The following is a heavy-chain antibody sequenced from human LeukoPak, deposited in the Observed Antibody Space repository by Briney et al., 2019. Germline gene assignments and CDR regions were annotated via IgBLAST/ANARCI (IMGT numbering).Heavy chain of an antibody. CDR3: AREKSLGDFWSGYSEY. V-gene: IGHV1-69*01. Sequence: GASVKISCKASGGTFSSYAISWVRQAPGQGLEWMGGIIPIFGTANYAQKFQGRVTITADESTSTASMELSSLRSEDTAVYYCAREKSLGDFWSGYSEYWGQGTLVTVSS. D-gene: IGHD3-3*01. J-gene: IGHJ4*02. CDR2: IIPIFGTA. CDR1: GGTFSSYA.